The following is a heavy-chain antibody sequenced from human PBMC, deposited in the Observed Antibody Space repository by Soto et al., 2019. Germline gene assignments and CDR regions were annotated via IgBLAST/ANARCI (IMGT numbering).Heavy chain of an antibody. CDR2: MNPSTGNS. J-gene: IGHJ4*02. D-gene: IGHD1-1*01. Sequence: ASVKVSCKASGYTFTSYDIYWVRQATGQGLEWMGWMNPSTGNSGYAQKFQGRVTMTSDTSISTAHMELSSLRSEDTAVYYCARRAETNGWNGFGADKYYFDFWGQGTLVTVST. V-gene: IGHV1-8*01. CDR1: GYTFTSYD. CDR3: ARRAETNGWNGFGADKYYFDF.